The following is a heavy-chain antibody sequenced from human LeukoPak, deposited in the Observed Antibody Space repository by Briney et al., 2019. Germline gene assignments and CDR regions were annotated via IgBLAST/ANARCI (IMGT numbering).Heavy chain of an antibody. V-gene: IGHV4-4*02. CDR2: IYYSGST. CDR3: ARHAAFADYQSHLTHFDY. CDR1: GGSISTNNW. D-gene: IGHD4/OR15-4a*01. J-gene: IGHJ4*02. Sequence: PSGTLSLTCVVSGGSISTNNWWSWVRQPPGKGLEWIGYIYYSGSTNYNPSLKSRVTISVDTSKNQFSLRLSSVTAADTALYYCARHAAFADYQSHLTHFDYWGQGTLVTVSS.